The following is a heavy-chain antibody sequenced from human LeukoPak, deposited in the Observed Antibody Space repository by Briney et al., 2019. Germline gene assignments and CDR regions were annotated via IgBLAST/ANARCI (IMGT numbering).Heavy chain of an antibody. CDR1: GSTFSSYA. CDR2: IIPIFGIA. D-gene: IGHD3-22*01. J-gene: IGHJ4*02. V-gene: IGHV1-69*04. CDR3: ASFSEKSDYYDSSGPFDY. Sequence: SVKVSCKASGSTFSSYAISWVRQAPGQGLEWMGRIIPIFGIANYAQKFQGRVTITADKSTSTAYMELSSLRSEDTAVYYCASFSEKSDYYDSSGPFDYWGQGTLVTVSS.